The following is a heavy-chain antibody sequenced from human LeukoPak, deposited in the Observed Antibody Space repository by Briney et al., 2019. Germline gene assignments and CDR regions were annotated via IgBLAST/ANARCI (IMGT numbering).Heavy chain of an antibody. CDR3: TRRLDLNYDVLTGQFISGRAFDI. V-gene: IGHV4-34*01. D-gene: IGHD3-9*01. CDR1: GGSFSGFH. J-gene: IGHJ3*02. Sequence: SETLSLTCAVYGGSFSGFHWSWIRQPPGKGLEWIGEIRHSGSTNYHPSLKSRVAISLDTSKNQFSLRLRSVTAADTAIYYCTRRLDLNYDVLTGQFISGRAFDIWSQGTMVTVSS. CDR2: IRHSGST.